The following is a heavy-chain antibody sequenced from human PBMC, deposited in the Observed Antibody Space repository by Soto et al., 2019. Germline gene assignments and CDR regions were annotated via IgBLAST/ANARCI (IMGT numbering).Heavy chain of an antibody. CDR2: IYYSGIT. CDR1: GGSISSSSYY. D-gene: IGHD2-8*01. V-gene: IGHV4-61*01. CDR3: ATNFKYCPNGVCYLHYTAMDV. J-gene: IGHJ6*02. Sequence: SETLSLTCTVSGGSISSSSYYWSWIRQPPGKGLEWIGYIYYSGITNYNPSLKSRVTISVDTSKNTLDLQMSSLRPDDTAVYYCATNFKYCPNGVCYLHYTAMDVWGPGTPVTVSS.